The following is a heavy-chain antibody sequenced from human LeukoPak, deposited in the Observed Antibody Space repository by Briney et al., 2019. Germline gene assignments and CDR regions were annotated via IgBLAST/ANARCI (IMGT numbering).Heavy chain of an antibody. Sequence: ASVKVSCKASGGTFSSYAISWVRQAPGQGLEWMGRIIPILGIANYAQKFQGRVTITADKSTSTAYMELSRLRSEDTAVYYCARIWAEFQLVCDFWGQGTLVTVSP. CDR3: ARIWAEFQLVCDF. J-gene: IGHJ4*02. D-gene: IGHD6-13*01. V-gene: IGHV1-69*04. CDR1: GGTFSSYA. CDR2: IIPILGIA.